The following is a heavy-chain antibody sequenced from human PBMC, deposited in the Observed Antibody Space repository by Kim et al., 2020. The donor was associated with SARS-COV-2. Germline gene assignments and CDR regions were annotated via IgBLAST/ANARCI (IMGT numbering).Heavy chain of an antibody. D-gene: IGHD6-19*01. J-gene: IGHJ4*02. CDR3: AKDHPSNGWPTFDY. CDR2: VNNGGNP. CDR1: GFNFRSYA. Sequence: GGSLRLSCSASGFNFRSYAMSWVRQAPGKGPEWVAAVNNGGNPYYADSVRGRFTVSRDNTKNTLSLQMTGLRAEDTALYYCAKDHPSNGWPTFDYWGQG. V-gene: IGHV3-23*01.